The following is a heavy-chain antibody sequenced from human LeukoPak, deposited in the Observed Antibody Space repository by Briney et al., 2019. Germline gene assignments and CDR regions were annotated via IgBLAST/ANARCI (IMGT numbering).Heavy chain of an antibody. J-gene: IGHJ4*02. Sequence: GGSLRLSCVASGFMFSDYAMSWVRQAPGKGLEWVSAITSSSSYIYYAASVKGRFTISRDNAENSLYLQMNGLRAEDTAVYFCARGEEKATITGLDSWGQGTLVTVSS. CDR3: ARGEEKATITGLDS. CDR2: ITSSSSYI. CDR1: GFMFSDYA. D-gene: IGHD5-24*01. V-gene: IGHV3-21*01.